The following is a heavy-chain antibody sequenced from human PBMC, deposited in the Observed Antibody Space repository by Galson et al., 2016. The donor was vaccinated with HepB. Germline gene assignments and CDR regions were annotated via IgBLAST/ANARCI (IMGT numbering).Heavy chain of an antibody. CDR3: ARANYLPHDAFDV. Sequence: SVKVSCKASRFTFTSYYLHWVRQAPGQGLEWMGIINPSGGSTNYLQKFQDRVTMTRDTSTSTVYMELSSLRSEDTAVYYCARANYLPHDAFDVWGQGTMVTVSS. CDR1: RFTFTSYY. D-gene: IGHD2-8*01. J-gene: IGHJ3*01. CDR2: INPSGGST. V-gene: IGHV1-46*01.